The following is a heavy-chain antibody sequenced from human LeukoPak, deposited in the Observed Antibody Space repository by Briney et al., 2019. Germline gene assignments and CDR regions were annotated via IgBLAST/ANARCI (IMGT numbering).Heavy chain of an antibody. Sequence: SETLSLTCTVSGGSISSYCWSWIRQPPGKGLEWIGYIYYSGSTNYNPSLKSRVTISVDTSKNQFSLKLSSVTAADTAVYYCAAGRDDFWSGYSLTSEAWFDPWGQGTLVTVSS. CDR1: GGSISSYC. CDR3: AAGRDDFWSGYSLTSEAWFDP. J-gene: IGHJ5*02. D-gene: IGHD3-3*01. V-gene: IGHV4-59*01. CDR2: IYYSGST.